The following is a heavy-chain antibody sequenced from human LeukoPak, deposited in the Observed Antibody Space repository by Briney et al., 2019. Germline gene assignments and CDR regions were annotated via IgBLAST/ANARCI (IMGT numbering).Heavy chain of an antibody. Sequence: GGSLRLSCAASGFTFSSSAMSWVRQAPGEGLEWVSAISNNGGYTYYADSVQGRFTISRDNSKNTLYLQMNSLRAEDTAVYYCASLYYYDSSGVYWGQGTLVTVSS. D-gene: IGHD3-22*01. V-gene: IGHV3-23*01. CDR3: ASLYYYDSSGVY. J-gene: IGHJ4*02. CDR1: GFTFSSSA. CDR2: ISNNGGYT.